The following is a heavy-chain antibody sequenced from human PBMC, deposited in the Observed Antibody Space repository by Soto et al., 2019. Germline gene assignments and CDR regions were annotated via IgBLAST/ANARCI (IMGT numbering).Heavy chain of an antibody. Sequence: SETLSLTCTVSGGSISSSSYYWGWIRQPPGKGLEWIGSIYYSGSTYYNPSLKSRVTISVETSKNQFSLKLSSVTAADTAVYYCARQPATTYGSAGPPDVWGQGTTVTV. CDR3: ARQPATTYGSAGPPDV. D-gene: IGHD3-10*01. CDR1: GGSISSSSYY. CDR2: IYYSGST. V-gene: IGHV4-39*01. J-gene: IGHJ6*02.